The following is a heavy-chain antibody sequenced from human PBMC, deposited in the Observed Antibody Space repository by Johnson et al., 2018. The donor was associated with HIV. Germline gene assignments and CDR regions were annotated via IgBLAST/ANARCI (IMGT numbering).Heavy chain of an antibody. CDR1: GFTFDDYA. D-gene: IGHD7-27*01. Sequence: VQLVESGGVVVQPGGSLRLSCAASGFTFDDYAMHWVRQAPGKGLEWVSLISWDGGSTYYADSVKGRFTISRDNSKNTLYLQMNSLRADDTAVYYCAKDRNWGASGGFDIWGQGTMLTVSS. CDR2: ISWDGGST. CDR3: AKDRNWGASGGFDI. V-gene: IGHV3-43D*03. J-gene: IGHJ3*02.